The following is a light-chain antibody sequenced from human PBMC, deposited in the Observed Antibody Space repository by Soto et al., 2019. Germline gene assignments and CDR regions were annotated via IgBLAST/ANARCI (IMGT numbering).Light chain of an antibody. CDR3: QSYDSSLSGSL. CDR2: ANK. CDR1: SSNIGAGYD. J-gene: IGLJ3*02. V-gene: IGLV1-40*01. Sequence: QSVLTQPPSVSGAPGQRVTISCTVSSSNIGAGYDVHWYQHLPGKAPKLLIYANKNRPSGVPDRFSGSKSGTSASLAITGLQAEDEADYYCQSYDSSLSGSLFGGGTKVTVL.